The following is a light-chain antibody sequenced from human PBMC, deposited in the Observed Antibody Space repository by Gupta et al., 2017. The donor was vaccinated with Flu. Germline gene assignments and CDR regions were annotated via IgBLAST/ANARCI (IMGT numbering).Light chain of an antibody. CDR2: ENN. CDR3: GTWDSLISGVL. J-gene: IGLJ3*02. V-gene: IGLV1-51*02. Sequence: SSNIGSNYVSWYQHVPGTVPKLLIYENNQRPSGIPDRFSGSKSGASATLDITGLQTEDEADYYCGTWDSLISGVLFGGGTHLTVL. CDR1: SSNIGSNY.